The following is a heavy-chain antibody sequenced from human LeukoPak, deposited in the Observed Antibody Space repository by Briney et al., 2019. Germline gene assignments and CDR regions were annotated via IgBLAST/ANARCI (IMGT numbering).Heavy chain of an antibody. V-gene: IGHV3-7*01. Sequence: RGSLRLSCAASGFTFSSYEMNWVRQAPGKGLEWVANIKQDGSEKYYVDSVKGRFTISRDNAKNSLYLQMNSLRAEDTAVYYCARDYGGYPVWGQGTLVTVSS. J-gene: IGHJ4*02. D-gene: IGHD4-23*01. CDR1: GFTFSSYE. CDR3: ARDYGGYPV. CDR2: IKQDGSEK.